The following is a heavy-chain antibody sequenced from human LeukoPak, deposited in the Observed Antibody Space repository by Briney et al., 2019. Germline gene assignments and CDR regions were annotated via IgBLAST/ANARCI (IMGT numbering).Heavy chain of an antibody. CDR2: IYYSGST. J-gene: IGHJ4*02. Sequence: PSETLSLTCTVSGGSISSSSYYWGWIRQPPGKGLEWIGSIYYSGSTYYNPSLKSRVTISVDTSKNQFSLKLSSVTAADTAVYYCASDSGRGWLQLLSIKYSTFFDYWGQGTLVTVSS. CDR3: ASDSGRGWLQLLSIKYSTFFDY. V-gene: IGHV4-39*07. D-gene: IGHD5-24*01. CDR1: GGSISSSSYY.